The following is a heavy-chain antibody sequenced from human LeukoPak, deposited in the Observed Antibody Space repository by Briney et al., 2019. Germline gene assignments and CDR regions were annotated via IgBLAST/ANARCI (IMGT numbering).Heavy chain of an antibody. J-gene: IGHJ4*02. CDR3: ARVSSGWYNY. Sequence: GGSLRLSCAASGVTFSSYAMSWVRQAPGKGLEWVSYISSSGSTIYYADSVKGRFTISRDNAKNSLYLQMNSLRAEDTAVYYCARVSSGWYNYWGQGTLVTVSS. V-gene: IGHV3-48*04. CDR1: GVTFSSYA. CDR2: ISSSGSTI. D-gene: IGHD6-19*01.